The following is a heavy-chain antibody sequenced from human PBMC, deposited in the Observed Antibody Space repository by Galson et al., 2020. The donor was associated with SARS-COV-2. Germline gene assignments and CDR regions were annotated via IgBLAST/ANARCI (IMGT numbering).Heavy chain of an antibody. V-gene: IGHV3-23*03. J-gene: IGHJ4*02. CDR2: IYGGGST. CDR1: GFTFSSYA. Sequence: GESLKISCAASGFTFSSYAMGWVRQAPGKGLEWVSVIYGGGSTYYADSVKGRFTISRDNSKNTLYLQMNSLRAEDTAVYYCAKGQYYYDSSGHPKYYFDYWGQGTLVTVSS. D-gene: IGHD3-22*01. CDR3: AKGQYYYDSSGHPKYYFDY.